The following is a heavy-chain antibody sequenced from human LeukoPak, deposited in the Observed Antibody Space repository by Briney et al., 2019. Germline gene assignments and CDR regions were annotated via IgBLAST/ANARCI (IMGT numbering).Heavy chain of an antibody. D-gene: IGHD3-10*01. J-gene: IGHJ5*02. CDR1: GGSISSYY. CDR3: ARDGSGSYYH. V-gene: IGHV4-59*01. Sequence: PSETLSLTCTVSGGSISSYYWSWIRQPPGKGLEWIGYIYYSGSTNYNPSLKSRVTISVDTSKNQFSLKLSSVTAADTAVYYCARDGSGSYYHWGQGTLVTVSS. CDR2: IYYSGST.